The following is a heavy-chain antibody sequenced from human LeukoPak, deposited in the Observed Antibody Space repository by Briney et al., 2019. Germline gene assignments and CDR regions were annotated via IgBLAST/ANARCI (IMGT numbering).Heavy chain of an antibody. CDR2: ISAYNGNT. J-gene: IGHJ4*02. D-gene: IGHD3-9*01. V-gene: IGHV1-18*01. CDR1: GYTFTSYG. CDR3: ARDLLQYFDWLTMAGY. Sequence: ASVKVSCKASGYTFTSYGISWVRQAPGQGLEWMGWISAYNGNTKYAQRLQGRVTMTTDTSTTTAYVELRSLRSDDTAVYYCARDLLQYFDWLTMAGYWGQGTLVSVSS.